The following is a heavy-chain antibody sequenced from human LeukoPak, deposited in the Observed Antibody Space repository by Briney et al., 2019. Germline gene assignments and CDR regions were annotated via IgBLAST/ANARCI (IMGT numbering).Heavy chain of an antibody. CDR2: IRYDGSNK. J-gene: IGHJ4*02. Sequence: GGSLRLSCAASGFTFSSYGMHWVRQAPGKGLEWVAFIRYDGSNKYYADSVKGRFTISRDNSKNTLYLQMNSLRAEDTAVYYCARDRVVGATRYLYAYWGQGTLVTVSS. D-gene: IGHD1-26*01. CDR3: ARDRVVGATRYLYAY. CDR1: GFTFSSYG. V-gene: IGHV3-30*02.